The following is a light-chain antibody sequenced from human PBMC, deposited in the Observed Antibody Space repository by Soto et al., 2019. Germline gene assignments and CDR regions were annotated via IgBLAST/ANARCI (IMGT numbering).Light chain of an antibody. CDR3: QKHNSAPLF. V-gene: IGKV1-39*01. Sequence: IQMTQSPSSLSGSVGDRVSINCRASQSISSYLNWYQQKPGKAPKLLIYAASSLQSGVPSRFSGSGFGTDFTLTISSLQPEDVATYYCQKHNSAPLFFGPGTKVDI. CDR1: QSISSY. CDR2: AAS. J-gene: IGKJ3*01.